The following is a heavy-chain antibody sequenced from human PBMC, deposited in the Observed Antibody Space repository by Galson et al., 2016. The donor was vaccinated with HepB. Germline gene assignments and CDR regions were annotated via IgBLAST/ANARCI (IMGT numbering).Heavy chain of an antibody. D-gene: IGHD3-10*01. V-gene: IGHV3-30*03. CDR2: ISYHGSNI. CDR3: ARERLPGADGSGSYLFDF. CDR1: GFTFSNYG. J-gene: IGHJ4*02. Sequence: SLRLSCAASGFTFSNYGMHWVRQAPGKGLEWVAAISYHGSNIYYGDSVKGRITISRDNSKNTLYLQMNSLRGDDTAVYYCARERLPGADGSGSYLFDFWGQGTLVTVSS.